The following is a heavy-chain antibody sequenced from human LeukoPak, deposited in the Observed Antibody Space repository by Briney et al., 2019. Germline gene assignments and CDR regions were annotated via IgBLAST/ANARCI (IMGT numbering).Heavy chain of an antibody. V-gene: IGHV1-3*01. CDR3: DRADILHINCFDF. CDR2: INAGNGNT. D-gene: IGHD2-8*01. Sequence: GASVKVSCKASGYTFTSYAMHWVRQAPGQRLEWRGWINAGNGNTKYSQQFQGIVTITRDTSASTAYMDLSRLRSDATAAYYCDRADILHINCFDFWGQGTLVTVSS. CDR1: GYTFTSYA. J-gene: IGHJ5*01.